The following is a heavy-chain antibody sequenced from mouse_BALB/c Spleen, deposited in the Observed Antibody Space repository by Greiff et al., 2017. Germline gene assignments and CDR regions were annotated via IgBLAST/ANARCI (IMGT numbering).Heavy chain of an antibody. CDR2: INPYNDGT. Sequence: EVQLQQSGPELVKPGASVKMSCKASGYTFTSYVMHWVKQKPGQGLEWIGYINPYNDGTKYNEKFKGKATLTSDKSSSTAYMELSSLTSEDSAVYYCARDYLGLWSLFAYWGQGTLVTVSA. V-gene: IGHV1-14*01. CDR1: GYTFTSYV. CDR3: ARDYLGLWSLFAY. D-gene: IGHD1-1*02. J-gene: IGHJ3*01.